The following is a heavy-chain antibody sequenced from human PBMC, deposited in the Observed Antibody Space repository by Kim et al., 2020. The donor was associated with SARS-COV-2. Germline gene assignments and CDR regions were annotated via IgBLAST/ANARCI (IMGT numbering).Heavy chain of an antibody. D-gene: IGHD2-8*01. CDR2: INHSGST. Sequence: SETLSLTCAVYGGSFSGYYWSWIRQPPGKGLEWIGEINHSGSTNYNPSLKSRVTISVDTSKNQFSLKLSSVTAADTAVYYCARARRMVYYFDYWGQGTLV. CDR1: GGSFSGYY. CDR3: ARARRMVYYFDY. V-gene: IGHV4-34*01. J-gene: IGHJ4*02.